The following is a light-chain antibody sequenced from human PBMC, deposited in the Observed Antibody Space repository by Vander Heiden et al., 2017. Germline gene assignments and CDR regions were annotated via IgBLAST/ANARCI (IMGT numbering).Light chain of an antibody. V-gene: IGKV1-16*01. CDR3: QQYHSYPLT. CDR2: AAW. J-gene: IGKJ4*01. Sequence: DIQMTQSPSSLSASIGDRVTITCRASQDIANYLVWYQQRPGKAPKSLIYAAWSLQSGVPSTFSGSGYGTDFTLTISSLQPEDFATYYCQQYHSYPLTFGGGTTVEI. CDR1: QDIANY.